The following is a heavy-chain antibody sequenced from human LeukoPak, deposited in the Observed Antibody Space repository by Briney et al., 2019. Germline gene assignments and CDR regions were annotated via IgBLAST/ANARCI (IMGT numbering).Heavy chain of an antibody. CDR2: INPNSGGT. V-gene: IGHV1-2*04. D-gene: IGHD6-25*01. Sequence: ASVKVSCKASGYTFTGYYMHWVRQAPGQGLEWMGWINPNSGGTNYAQKFQGWVTMTRDTSISTAYMELSRLRSDDTAVYYCARGGSSGWKHFDYWGQGTLVTVSS. J-gene: IGHJ4*02. CDR1: GYTFTGYY. CDR3: ARGGSSGWKHFDY.